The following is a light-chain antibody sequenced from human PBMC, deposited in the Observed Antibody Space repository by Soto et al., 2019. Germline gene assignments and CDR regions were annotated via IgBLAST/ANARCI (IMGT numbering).Light chain of an antibody. CDR2: GAS. CDR1: QSVSSSY. Sequence: EIGLATYKDSLSLSPGARASLSCRASQSVSSSYLAWYQQKPGQAPRLLIYGASSRATGIPDRFSGSGSGTDFTLTISRLEPEDFAVYYCQQYGSSPRTFGQGTKVDIK. J-gene: IGKJ1*01. CDR3: QQYGSSPRT. V-gene: IGKV3-20*01.